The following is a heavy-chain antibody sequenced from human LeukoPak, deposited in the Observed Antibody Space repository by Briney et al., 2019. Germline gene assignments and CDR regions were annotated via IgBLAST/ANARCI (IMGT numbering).Heavy chain of an antibody. CDR3: ARAAGYGSGSYSWDY. CDR2: ISSSSSYI. Sequence: PGGSLRLSCAASGFTFSSYSMNWVRQAPGKGLEWVSSISSSSSYIYYADSVKGRFTISRDNAKNSLYLQMNSLRSEDTAVYYCARAAGYGSGSYSWDYWGQGTLVTVSS. CDR1: GFTFSSYS. J-gene: IGHJ4*02. V-gene: IGHV3-21*04. D-gene: IGHD3-10*01.